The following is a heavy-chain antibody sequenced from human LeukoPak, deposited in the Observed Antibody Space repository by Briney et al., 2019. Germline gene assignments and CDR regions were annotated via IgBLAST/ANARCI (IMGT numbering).Heavy chain of an antibody. J-gene: IGHJ4*02. CDR2: IYYGRTT. CDR1: AVSISSSSHH. Sequence: PSETLSLTCTVSAVSISSSSHHWGWIRQSPGKGLEWIGSIYYGRTTYYNPSLNSRVTISVVTSKNQFSLQLNSVTTADTAVYYCVRHDGRGGATMGALDSWGQGSLVTVSS. V-gene: IGHV4-39*01. D-gene: IGHD5-12*01. CDR3: VRHDGRGGATMGALDS.